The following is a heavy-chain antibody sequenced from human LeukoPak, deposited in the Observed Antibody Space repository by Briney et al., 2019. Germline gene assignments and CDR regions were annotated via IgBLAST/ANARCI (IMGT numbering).Heavy chain of an antibody. Sequence: GGSLRLSRAASGFTFSSYSMNWVRQAPGKGLEWVSSISSSSYIYYADSVKGRFTISRDNAKNSLYLQMNSLRAEDTAVYYCARDPRYYYDSSGYYYPYYFDYWGQGTLVTVSS. CDR1: GFTFSSYS. CDR3: ARDPRYYYDSSGYYYPYYFDY. D-gene: IGHD3-22*01. CDR2: ISSSSYI. J-gene: IGHJ4*02. V-gene: IGHV3-21*01.